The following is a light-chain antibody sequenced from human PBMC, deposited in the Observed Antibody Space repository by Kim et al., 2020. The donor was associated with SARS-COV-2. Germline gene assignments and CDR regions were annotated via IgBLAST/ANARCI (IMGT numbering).Light chain of an antibody. CDR1: QSLLHSNVYNY. CDR3: MQALQTPLT. J-gene: IGKJ4*01. Sequence: DIVMTQSPLSLPVTPGEPASISCRSSQSLLHSNVYNYLDWYLQKPGQSPQLLIYLGSNRASGVPDRFSGSGSGTDFTLKISRVEAEDVGVYYCMQALQTPLTFRGGTKVDI. CDR2: LGS. V-gene: IGKV2-28*01.